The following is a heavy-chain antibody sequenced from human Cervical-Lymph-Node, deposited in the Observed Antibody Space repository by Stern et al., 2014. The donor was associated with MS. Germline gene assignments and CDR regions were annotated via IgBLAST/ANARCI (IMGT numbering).Heavy chain of an antibody. CDR3: VRERSSRGFDY. J-gene: IGHJ4*02. CDR1: GFPFTSFA. V-gene: IGHV3-30-3*01. Sequence: VQLVESGGGAVQPGWSLRVSCATAGFPFTSFAMNWVRQAPGKGLGWVAVISYDGNTKYYADSVKGRFTISRDNSKNTLYLQMSSLRAEDTAVYYCVRERSSRGFDYWGQGSLVTVSS. CDR2: ISYDGNTK. D-gene: IGHD5/OR15-5a*01.